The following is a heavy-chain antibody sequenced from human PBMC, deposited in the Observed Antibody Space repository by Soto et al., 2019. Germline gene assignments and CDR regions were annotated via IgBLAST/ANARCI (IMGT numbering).Heavy chain of an antibody. Sequence: QVQLVESGVGVVQPGRSLRLSGAASGFTFSSYDMHWVRQAPGKGLEWVAVISYYGSNKYYADSFKGRFTISRDNSKNSLSLQMNSLRAEDMSVYYCARDLVLEVSSGGGWGHVTVVTVSS. V-gene: IGHV3-30-3*01. CDR3: ARDLVLEVSSGGG. CDR2: ISYYGSNK. D-gene: IGHD6-19*01. CDR1: GFTFSSYD. J-gene: IGHJ4*01.